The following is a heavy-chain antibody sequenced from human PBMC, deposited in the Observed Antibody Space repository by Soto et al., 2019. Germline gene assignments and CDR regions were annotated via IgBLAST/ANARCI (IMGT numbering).Heavy chain of an antibody. J-gene: IGHJ4*02. CDR3: AKVSRGIGVVPAARN. D-gene: IGHD2-2*01. Sequence: EVQLLESGGGSVQPGGSLRLSCVASGHAFQNYAMTWVRQAPGKGLDWVSGISGSGGSTYYADSVRGRFTISRDDSKNTLYLQMSSLRAEDTAVYYCAKVSRGIGVVPAARNWGQGTLVTVSS. CDR2: ISGSGGST. V-gene: IGHV3-23*01. CDR1: GHAFQNYA.